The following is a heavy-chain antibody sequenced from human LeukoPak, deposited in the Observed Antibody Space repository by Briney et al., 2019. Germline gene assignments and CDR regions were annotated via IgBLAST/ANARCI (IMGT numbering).Heavy chain of an antibody. CDR2: IRYDRSNK. CDR1: GFTFSSYG. CDR3: AKEGGSYYTGSYYFDY. Sequence: GSLRLSCAASGFTFSSYGMHWVRQAPGKGLEWVTFIRYDRSNKYYADSVKGRFTISRDNSKNTLYLQMNSMRAEDTAVYYCAKEGGSYYTGSYYFDYWGQGTLVTVSS. D-gene: IGHD1-26*01. J-gene: IGHJ4*02. V-gene: IGHV3-30*02.